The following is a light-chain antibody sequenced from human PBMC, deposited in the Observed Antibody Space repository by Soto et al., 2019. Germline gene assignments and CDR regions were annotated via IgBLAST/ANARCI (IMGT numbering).Light chain of an antibody. CDR3: QQYNSWPLT. CDR1: ENVRTK. CDR2: GAS. V-gene: IGKV3D-15*01. J-gene: IGKJ4*01. Sequence: EIVMTQSPAILSVSPGEGASLSCRASENVRTKVGWYQQKAGQAPRLLIYGASTRATGVPTRISGSGSGTEFTLTISSLQSEDFAVYYCQQYNSWPLTFGGGTKVDIK.